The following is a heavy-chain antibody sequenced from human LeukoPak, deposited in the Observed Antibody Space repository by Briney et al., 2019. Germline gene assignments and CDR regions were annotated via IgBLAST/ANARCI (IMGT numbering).Heavy chain of an antibody. V-gene: IGHV3-11*01. CDR1: GFTFTDYY. D-gene: IGHD6-13*01. J-gene: IGHJ4*02. Sequence: GGSLRLSCAGSGFTFTDYYMNWIRQAPGKGLEWVSYISSDGSAIYYADSVKGRFTASRDNAKNSPYLQMNSLRVEDTAVYYCGISRAPPFDCWGLGTLVTVSS. CDR3: GISRAPPFDC. CDR2: ISSDGSAI.